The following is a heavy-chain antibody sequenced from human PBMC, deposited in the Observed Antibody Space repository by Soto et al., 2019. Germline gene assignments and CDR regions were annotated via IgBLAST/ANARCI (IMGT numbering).Heavy chain of an antibody. V-gene: IGHV1-18*04. D-gene: IGHD3-10*01. CDR3: ARGQGELLCFGEPEYFQH. J-gene: IGHJ1*01. Sequence: PSVKVSCKASGYTFTSYGITWVRQVPGQGLEWMGWISAYNGNTNYAQKLQGRVTMTTDTSTSTAYMELRSLRSDDTALYYCARGQGELLCFGEPEYFQHWGQGTLVTVSS. CDR2: ISAYNGNT. CDR1: GYTFTSYG.